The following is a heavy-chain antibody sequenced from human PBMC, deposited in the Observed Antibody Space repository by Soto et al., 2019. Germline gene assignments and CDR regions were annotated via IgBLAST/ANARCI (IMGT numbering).Heavy chain of an antibody. V-gene: IGHV1-18*01. J-gene: IGHJ4*02. D-gene: IGHD1-1*01. CDR3: ARGRYGDY. CDR1: GYAFTTYG. Sequence: QVHLVQSGAEVKKPGASVKVSCKGSGYAFTTYGITWVRQAPGQGLEWMGWISAHNSNTNYAQKLQGRVTVTRDTSTSTAYMELRSLRSDDTAVYYCARGRYGDYWGQGALVTVS. CDR2: ISAHNSNT.